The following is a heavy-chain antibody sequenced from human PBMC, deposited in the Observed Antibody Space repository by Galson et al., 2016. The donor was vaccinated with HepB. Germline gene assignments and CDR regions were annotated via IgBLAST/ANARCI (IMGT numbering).Heavy chain of an antibody. D-gene: IGHD3-10*01. J-gene: IGHJ6*02. Sequence: SVKVSCKASGYTFTSYDINWVRQAPGQGLEWMGWMNPNSGNTAYAQKFQGRVTMASNTSISTAYMELTSLRSEDTAVYCARDLDHLRAGSYGMDGWGQGTTVTVSS. CDR2: MNPNSGNT. V-gene: IGHV1-8*01. CDR3: ARDLDHLRAGSYGMDG. CDR1: GYTFTSYD.